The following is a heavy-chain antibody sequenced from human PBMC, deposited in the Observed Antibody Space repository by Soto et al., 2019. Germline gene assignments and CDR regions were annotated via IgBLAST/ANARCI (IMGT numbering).Heavy chain of an antibody. CDR2: IYHSGST. J-gene: IGHJ4*02. CDR3: VRSNWNDNTGAFDY. Sequence: AETLSLTCAVSVYSISSGYYWGFIRQPPGKGLEWIGSIYHSGSTYYNPSLKSRVTISVDTSKNHFSLKLSSVTAADTAVYYCVRSNWNDNTGAFDYWGQGTLVTVSS. CDR1: VYSISSGYY. V-gene: IGHV4-38-2*01. D-gene: IGHD1-20*01.